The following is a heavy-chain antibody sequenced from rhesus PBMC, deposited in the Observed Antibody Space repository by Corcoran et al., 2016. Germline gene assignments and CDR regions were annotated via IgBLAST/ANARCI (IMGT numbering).Heavy chain of an antibody. Sequence: QVQLQESGPGLVKPSETLSLTCAVSGGSISSSYYYWSWIRQAPGKGLEWIGYISYSGTTTYNPSLKSRVAISRATSKNQFSLKLSSVTAADTAVYFCARDRNLWGPGTPITISS. J-gene: IGHJ2*01. V-gene: IGHV4-122*02. CDR1: GGSISSSYYY. CDR3: ARDRNL. CDR2: ISYSGTT.